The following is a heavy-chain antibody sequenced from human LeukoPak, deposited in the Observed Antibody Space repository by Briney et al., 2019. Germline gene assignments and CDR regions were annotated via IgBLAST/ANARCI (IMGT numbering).Heavy chain of an antibody. D-gene: IGHD3-10*01. Sequence: SETLSLTCAVYGGSFSGYYWSWIRQPPGKGLEWIGEINHSGSTNYNPSLKSRVTISVDTSKNQLSLKLSSVTAADTAVYYCASLITVGDPDYYGSGSMDVWGQGTTVTVSS. CDR1: GGSFSGYY. V-gene: IGHV4-34*01. J-gene: IGHJ6*02. CDR3: ASLITVGDPDYYGSGSMDV. CDR2: INHSGST.